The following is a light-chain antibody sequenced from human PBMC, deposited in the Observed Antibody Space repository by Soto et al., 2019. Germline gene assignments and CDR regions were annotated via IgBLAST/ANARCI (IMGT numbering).Light chain of an antibody. CDR1: SSDVGGYNY. Sequence: QSALTQPPSASGSPGQSVTISCTGTSSDVGGYNYVSWYQQHPGKAPKVMSYEVSKRPSGVPDRFSGSKSGNTASLTVSGLQAEDEADYYCSSYAGSNNLYVFGTGTKLTVL. V-gene: IGLV2-8*01. CDR3: SSYAGSNNLYV. J-gene: IGLJ1*01. CDR2: EVS.